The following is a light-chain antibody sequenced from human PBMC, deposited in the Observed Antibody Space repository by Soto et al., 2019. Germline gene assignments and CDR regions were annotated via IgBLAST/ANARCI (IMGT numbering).Light chain of an antibody. CDR2: EVR. Sequence: QSVLTQPPSASGSPGQSVTISCTGTSSDVGGYNYVSWYQQHPGKAPKLMIYEVRERPSGVPDRFSGSKSGNTASLTVSGLQAEDEGDYFCSSSAGSNRVVFGGGTK. CDR1: SSDVGGYNY. V-gene: IGLV2-8*01. CDR3: SSSAGSNRVV. J-gene: IGLJ2*01.